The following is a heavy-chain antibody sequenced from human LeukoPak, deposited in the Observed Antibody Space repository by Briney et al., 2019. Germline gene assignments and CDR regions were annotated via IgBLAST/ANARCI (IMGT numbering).Heavy chain of an antibody. D-gene: IGHD6-19*01. CDR3: ARESGNGYSSGWYPYYYYGMDV. CDR1: GFTFSSYV. J-gene: IGHJ6*02. V-gene: IGHV3-33*08. CDR2: IWYDGSNK. Sequence: GGSLRLSCAASGFTFSSYVMSWVRQAPGKGLEWVAVIWYDGSNKYYADSVKGRFTISRDNSKNTLYLQMNSLRAEDTAVYYCARESGNGYSSGWYPYYYYGMDVWGQGTTVTASS.